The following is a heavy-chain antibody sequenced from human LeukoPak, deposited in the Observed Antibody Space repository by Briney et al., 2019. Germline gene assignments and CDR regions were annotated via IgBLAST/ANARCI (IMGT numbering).Heavy chain of an antibody. CDR2: VKQDGSEK. Sequence: GGSLRLSCAPSGFTFSSYWMSWVRQAPGKGLEWVANVKQDGSEKYYVDSVKGRFPISRDNAKNSLYLQMNSLRAEDTAVYYCARKAYGLDVWGKGTTVTVSS. CDR1: GFTFSSYW. J-gene: IGHJ6*04. CDR3: ARKAYGLDV. V-gene: IGHV3-7*03.